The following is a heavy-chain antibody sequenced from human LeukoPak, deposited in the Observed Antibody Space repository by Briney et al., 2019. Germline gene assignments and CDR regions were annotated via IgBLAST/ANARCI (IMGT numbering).Heavy chain of an antibody. J-gene: IGHJ3*02. D-gene: IGHD3-22*01. Sequence: ASVKVSCKASGYTFTGYYMHWVRQAPGQGLEWMGWINPNSGGTNYAQKFQGRVTMTRDTSISTAYMELSRLRSDDTAVYYCASAGRLYDSSGYYHDAFDIWGQGTMVTVSS. CDR2: INPNSGGT. CDR3: ASAGRLYDSSGYYHDAFDI. V-gene: IGHV1-2*02. CDR1: GYTFTGYY.